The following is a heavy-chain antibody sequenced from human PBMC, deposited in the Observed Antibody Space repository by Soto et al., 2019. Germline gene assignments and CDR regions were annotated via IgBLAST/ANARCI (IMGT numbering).Heavy chain of an antibody. D-gene: IGHD5-18*01. J-gene: IGHJ6*02. CDR1: GGTFSSYA. Sequence: QVQLVQSGAEVKKPGSSVKVSCKASGGTFSSYAISWVRQAPGQGLEWMGGIIPIFGTANYAQKFQGRVTITADESTSTAYMELSSLRSEDTAVYYCARELVDTATIYYYYGMDVWGQGTTVTVSS. CDR2: IIPIFGTA. V-gene: IGHV1-69*01. CDR3: ARELVDTATIYYYYGMDV.